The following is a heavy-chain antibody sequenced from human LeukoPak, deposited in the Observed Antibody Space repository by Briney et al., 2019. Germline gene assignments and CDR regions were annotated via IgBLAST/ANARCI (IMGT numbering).Heavy chain of an antibody. CDR2: IREDGTEI. D-gene: IGHD2-15*01. CDR1: GFTFSSHW. V-gene: IGHV3-7*01. J-gene: IGHJ4*02. Sequence: GRSLRLSCAASGFTFSSHWMNWVRQAPGKGLEWVANIREDGTEIYYMDSVKGRFTISRDNAKNSLYLQMNSLRAEDTAVYYCARGVYSIDYWGQGTLVTVSS. CDR3: ARGVYSIDY.